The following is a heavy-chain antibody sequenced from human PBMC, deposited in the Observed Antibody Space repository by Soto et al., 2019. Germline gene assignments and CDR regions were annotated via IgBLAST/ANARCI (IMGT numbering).Heavy chain of an antibody. CDR2: VCTGGAT. J-gene: IGHJ4*02. V-gene: IGHV3-53*01. D-gene: IGHD1-1*01. CDR1: GYDVTTNC. Sequence: GGSLRLSCVGSGYDVTTNCMRWVRQAPGKGLECVSIVCTGGATHYADSVKGRFTISRDSSKNTVHLQMNNVRAEDTAVYYCVRDKRTISGIFPGYWGQGTQVTVSS. CDR3: VRDKRTISGIFPGY.